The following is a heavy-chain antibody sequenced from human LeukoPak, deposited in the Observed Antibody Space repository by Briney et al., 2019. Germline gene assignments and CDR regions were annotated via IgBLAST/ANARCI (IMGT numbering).Heavy chain of an antibody. CDR3: TRSYYDSSGYYKY. CDR2: IRNKAYGGTT. V-gene: IGHV3-49*03. J-gene: IGHJ4*02. CDR1: GFTFGDYA. Sequence: GRSLRLSCTATGFTFGDYAMSWFRQAPGKGLEWVGFIRNKAYGGTTEYAASVKGRFTISRDDSKSIAHLQMNSLKTEDTAVYYCTRSYYDSSGYYKYWGQGTLVTVSS. D-gene: IGHD3-22*01.